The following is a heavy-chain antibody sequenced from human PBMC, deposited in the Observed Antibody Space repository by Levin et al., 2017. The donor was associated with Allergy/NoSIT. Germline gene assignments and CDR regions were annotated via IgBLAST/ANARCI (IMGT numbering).Heavy chain of an antibody. CDR1: GFSFRTFV. J-gene: IGHJ4*02. V-gene: IGHV3-23*01. Sequence: PGGSLRLSCAASGFSFRTFVMTWVRQAPGKGLEWVSSIGGSDGITYYADSVKGRFTVSRDNSKNTLYLQMNSLRTEDTAVYFCAKGNEGVTILGLVPNDLMVDSWGQGTLVTVSS. CDR2: IGGSDGIT. CDR3: AKGNEGVTILGLVPNDLMVDS. D-gene: IGHD3/OR15-3a*01.